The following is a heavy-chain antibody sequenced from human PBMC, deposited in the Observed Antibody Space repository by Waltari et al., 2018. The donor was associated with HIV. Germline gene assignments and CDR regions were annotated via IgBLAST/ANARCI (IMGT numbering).Heavy chain of an antibody. J-gene: IGHJ4*02. V-gene: IGHV1-18*01. CDR1: GYPFINFG. CDR2: ISAYKDYT. CDR3: ATWFGSGSYYPPG. D-gene: IGHD3-10*01. Sequence: QVQLVQSGGEEKEPGASVKVSCKASGYPFINFGINWVRQAPGQGLEWMGWISAYKDYTIYAQKFQGRVTMTEDTSTDTAYMELSILRSEDTAVYYCATWFGSGSYYPPGWGQGTLVTVSS.